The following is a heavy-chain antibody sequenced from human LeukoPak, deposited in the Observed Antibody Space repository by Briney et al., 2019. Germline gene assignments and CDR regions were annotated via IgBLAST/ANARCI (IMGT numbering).Heavy chain of an antibody. CDR2: ISGDGGTR. CDR3: AKDYY. V-gene: IGHV3-43*02. CDR1: VFSLEVYP. J-gene: IGHJ4*02. Sequence: GGSLRLSCVASVFSLEVYPMYWVRQVPGKGLEWVSLISGDGGTRYYADSVKGRFTIYRDNSKNSLYLQMNSLRTEDTALYYCAKDYYWGQGTLVTVSS.